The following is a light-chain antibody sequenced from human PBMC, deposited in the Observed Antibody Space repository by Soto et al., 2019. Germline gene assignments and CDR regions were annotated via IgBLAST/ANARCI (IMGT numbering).Light chain of an antibody. Sequence: EIVMTQSPATLSVSPGERATLSCRASQSVSANLAWYHQKPGQAPRLLIYGASTRATGVPARFSGSGSGTEFTLTISSLQSEDFAVYYCQQSNNWPRTLGQGTKVDIK. J-gene: IGKJ1*01. CDR1: QSVSAN. V-gene: IGKV3-15*01. CDR3: QQSNNWPRT. CDR2: GAS.